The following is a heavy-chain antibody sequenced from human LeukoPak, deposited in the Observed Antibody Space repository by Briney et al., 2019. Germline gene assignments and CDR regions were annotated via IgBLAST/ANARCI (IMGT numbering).Heavy chain of an antibody. CDR3: TRVNYDFWSGYFENDF. CDR2: IKSKAYGGTT. CDR1: GFTFGDYA. V-gene: IGHV3-49*04. Sequence: GRSLRLSCTSSGFTFGDYAMTWVRQAPGKELEWVGFIKSKAYGGTTEYAASVKGRFTISRDDSKGIAFLLMNSLKTEDTAVYYCTRVNYDFWSGYFENDFWGQGTLVTVSS. D-gene: IGHD3-3*01. J-gene: IGHJ4*02.